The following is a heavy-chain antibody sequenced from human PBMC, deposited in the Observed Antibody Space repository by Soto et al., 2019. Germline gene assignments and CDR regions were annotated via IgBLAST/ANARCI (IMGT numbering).Heavy chain of an antibody. CDR3: AREGSAVPSYYYMDV. CDR1: SGSISTYY. CDR2: IYYTGST. Sequence: SETLSLTCTVSSGSISTYYWSWIRQPPGKGLEWIGYIYYTGSTNYNPSLKTRVTISMDTSKNQFSLNLSSVTAADTAVYYCAREGSAVPSYYYMDVWGKGTTVTVSS. V-gene: IGHV4-59*01. J-gene: IGHJ6*03. D-gene: IGHD6-19*01.